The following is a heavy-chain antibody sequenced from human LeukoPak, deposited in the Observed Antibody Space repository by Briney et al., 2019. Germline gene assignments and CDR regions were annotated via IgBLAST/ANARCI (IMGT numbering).Heavy chain of an antibody. CDR1: AFTFRSYA. D-gene: IGHD1-20*01. Sequence: GGSLRLSCAASAFTFRSYAMSWVRQAGGKGLGWVSAISGSGGSTYYADSVKGRFTISRDNSKNTLYLQMSSLRAEDTAVYYCAKPKDNSLCCFDYWGQGTLVTVSS. V-gene: IGHV3-23*01. CDR3: AKPKDNSLCCFDY. CDR2: ISGSGGST. J-gene: IGHJ4*02.